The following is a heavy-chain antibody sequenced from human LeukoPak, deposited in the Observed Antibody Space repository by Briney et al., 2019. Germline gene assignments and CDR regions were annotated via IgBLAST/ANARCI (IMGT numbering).Heavy chain of an antibody. D-gene: IGHD2-15*01. CDR1: GGSISSYY. V-gene: IGHV4-59*01. CDR2: IYYSGST. J-gene: IGHJ6*04. CDR3: ARDHCSGGSCYPGGMDV. Sequence: PSETLSLTCTVSGGSISSYYWSWIRQPPGKGLEWIGYIYYSGSTNYNPSLKCRVTISVDTSKNQFSLKLSSVTAADTAVYYCARDHCSGGSCYPGGMDVWGKGTTVTVSS.